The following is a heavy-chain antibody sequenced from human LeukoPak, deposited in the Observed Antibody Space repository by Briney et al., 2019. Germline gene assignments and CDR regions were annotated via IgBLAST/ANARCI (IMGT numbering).Heavy chain of an antibody. Sequence: SETLSLTCAVYGGSFSGYYWSWLRQTPGKGLEWIGYIYYSGSTNSNPSLKSRVTISVDTSKNQFSLKLSSVTAADTAVYYCARGSWGYDYLDYWGQGTLVTVSS. CDR1: GGSFSGYY. CDR2: IYYSGST. J-gene: IGHJ4*02. D-gene: IGHD5-12*01. CDR3: ARGSWGYDYLDY. V-gene: IGHV4-59*08.